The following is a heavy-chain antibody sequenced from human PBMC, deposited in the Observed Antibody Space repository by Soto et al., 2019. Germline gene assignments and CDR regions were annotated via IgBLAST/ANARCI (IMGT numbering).Heavy chain of an antibody. V-gene: IGHV3-23*01. CDR1: GFTFSSYA. CDR3: AKDRWFDP. CDR2: ISGGGGSA. J-gene: IGHJ5*02. Sequence: EVQLLESGGGLVQPGGSLRLSCAASGFTFSSYAMNWVRQAPGKGLEWVSGISGGGGSASYADSVKGRFTISRDNSKNMLDLQMNSVRVEDTAIYHCAKDRWFDPWGQGTLVTVSS.